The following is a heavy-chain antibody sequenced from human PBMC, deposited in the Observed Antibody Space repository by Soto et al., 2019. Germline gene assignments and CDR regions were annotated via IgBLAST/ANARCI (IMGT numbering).Heavy chain of an antibody. CDR3: ARAFCTNGVCYYFFDY. D-gene: IGHD2-8*01. CDR1: WFTLGTFA. V-gene: IGHV3-33*01. Sequence: GGFPRLSFGASWFTLGTFALHWVRPAPGKGLEWVAVIYYDGSNRYYGDAVKGRYTISRDNSKSTLYLQMSSLRAEDTAVYYCARAFCTNGVCYYFFDYWAHGTLVTVSS. CDR2: IYYDGSNR. J-gene: IGHJ4*01.